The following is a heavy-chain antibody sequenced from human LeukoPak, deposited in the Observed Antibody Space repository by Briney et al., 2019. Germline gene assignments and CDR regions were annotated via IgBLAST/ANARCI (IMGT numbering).Heavy chain of an antibody. D-gene: IGHD3-22*01. CDR3: AEPEGGYYDIRPD. CDR1: GFTFSSYA. Sequence: PGGSMRFSCAASGFTFSSYAMSWVRQAPGKGLEWVSAISGSGGSTYYADSVKGRFTISRDNSKNTLYLQMSSLRAEDTAVYYCAEPEGGYYDIRPDWGQGTLVTVSS. V-gene: IGHV3-23*01. J-gene: IGHJ4*02. CDR2: ISGSGGST.